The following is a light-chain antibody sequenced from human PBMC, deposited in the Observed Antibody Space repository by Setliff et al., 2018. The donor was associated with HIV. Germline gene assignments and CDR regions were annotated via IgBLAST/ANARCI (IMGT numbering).Light chain of an antibody. CDR2: GVS. J-gene: IGLJ1*01. Sequence: QSALAQPASVSGSPGQSIAISCTGTSSDVGSYNLVSWFQQHPGKAPKLMISGVSERPSGVSDRFSGSKSGITASLTISGLQAEDEADYYCCSYAGSTTFVFGTGTKVTVL. V-gene: IGLV2-23*02. CDR1: SSDVGSYNL. CDR3: CSYAGSTTFV.